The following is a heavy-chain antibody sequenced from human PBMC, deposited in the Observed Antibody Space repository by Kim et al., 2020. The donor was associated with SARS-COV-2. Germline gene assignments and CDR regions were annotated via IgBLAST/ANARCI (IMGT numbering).Heavy chain of an antibody. J-gene: IGHJ4*02. CDR1: GDTFSSYA. V-gene: IGHV1-69*13. Sequence: SVKVSCKASGDTFSSYAIRWVRQAPGQGLEWMGGIIPIFGTANYSQKFQGRVTITADESTSTAYMELSSLRSEDTAVYYCARVDTNNLFGLADYWGQGTLGTVS. CDR2: IIPIFGTA. D-gene: IGHD2-8*01. CDR3: ARVDTNNLFGLADY.